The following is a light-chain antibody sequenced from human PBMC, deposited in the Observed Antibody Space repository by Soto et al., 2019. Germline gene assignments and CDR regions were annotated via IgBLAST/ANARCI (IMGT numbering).Light chain of an antibody. CDR1: QSVSNY. CDR2: DGS. Sequence: EIVLTQSPATLSLSPGERATLSCMASQSVSNYLAWYQQKPGQAPRLLIYDGSNRATGIPARFSGSGSGTDFTLTISSLEPADFAVYYCQQRINWPPLTFGGGTKVDIK. J-gene: IGKJ4*01. V-gene: IGKV3-11*01. CDR3: QQRINWPPLT.